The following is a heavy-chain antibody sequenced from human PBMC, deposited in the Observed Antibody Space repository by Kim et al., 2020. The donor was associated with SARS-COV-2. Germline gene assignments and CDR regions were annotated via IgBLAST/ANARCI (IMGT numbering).Heavy chain of an antibody. CDR2: IDPSDSYT. CDR3: AVLPYYDFWSGYLNFDY. J-gene: IGHJ4*02. Sequence: GESLKISCKGSGYSFTSYWISWVRQMPGKGLEWMGRIDPSDSYTNYSPSFQGHVTISADKSISTAYLQWSSLKASDTAMYYCAVLPYYDFWSGYLNFDYWGQGTLVTVSS. CDR1: GYSFTSYW. D-gene: IGHD3-3*01. V-gene: IGHV5-10-1*01.